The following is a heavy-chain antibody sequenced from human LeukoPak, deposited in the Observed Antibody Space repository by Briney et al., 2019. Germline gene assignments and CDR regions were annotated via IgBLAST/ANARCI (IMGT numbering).Heavy chain of an antibody. D-gene: IGHD2-15*01. V-gene: IGHV1-18*01. Sequence: ASVKVSCKASGYTFTSYGISWVRQAPGQGLEWMGWISAYNGNTNHAQKLQGRVTMTTDTSTSTAYMELRSLRSDDTAVYYCARDRTLPSYGLDAFDIWGQGTMVTVSS. J-gene: IGHJ3*02. CDR3: ARDRTLPSYGLDAFDI. CDR2: ISAYNGNT. CDR1: GYTFTSYG.